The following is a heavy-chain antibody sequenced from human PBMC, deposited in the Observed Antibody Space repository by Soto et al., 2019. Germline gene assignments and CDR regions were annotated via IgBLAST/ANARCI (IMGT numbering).Heavy chain of an antibody. CDR3: ARDLGYYGSGSNPLDY. J-gene: IGHJ4*02. CDR2: ISYDGSNK. CDR1: GFTFSSYA. D-gene: IGHD3-10*01. V-gene: IGHV3-30-3*01. Sequence: GPLRLSCSASGFTFSSYAMHWVRQAPGKGLEWVAVISYDGSNKYYADSVKGRFTISRDNSKNTLYLQMNSPRAEDTAVYYCARDLGYYGSGSNPLDYWGQGTLVTVYS.